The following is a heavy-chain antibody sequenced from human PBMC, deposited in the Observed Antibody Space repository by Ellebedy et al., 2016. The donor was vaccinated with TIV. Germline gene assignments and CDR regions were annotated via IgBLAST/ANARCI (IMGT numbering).Heavy chain of an antibody. CDR1: GGTFSSYA. CDR3: ASGVWFGESDDAFDI. Sequence: SVKVSCXASGGTFSSYAISWVRQAPGQGLEWMGGIIPIFGTANYAQKFQGRVTITADESTSTAYMELSSLRSEDTAVYYCASGVWFGESDDAFDIWGQGTMVTVSS. V-gene: IGHV1-69*13. CDR2: IIPIFGTA. D-gene: IGHD3-10*01. J-gene: IGHJ3*02.